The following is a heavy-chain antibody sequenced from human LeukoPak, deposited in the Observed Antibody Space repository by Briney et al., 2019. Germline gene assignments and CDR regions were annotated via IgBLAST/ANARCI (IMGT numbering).Heavy chain of an antibody. V-gene: IGHV4-59*12. CDR2: IYYSGST. CDR1: GGSISSYY. Sequence: PSETLSLTCTVSGGSISSYYWSWIRQPPGKGLEWIGYIYYSGSTNYNPSLKSRVTMSVDTSKNQFSLKLSSVTAADTAVYYCARTLRYCSSTSCYYYYYYMDVWGKGTTVTVSS. D-gene: IGHD2-2*01. J-gene: IGHJ6*03. CDR3: ARTLRYCSSTSCYYYYYYMDV.